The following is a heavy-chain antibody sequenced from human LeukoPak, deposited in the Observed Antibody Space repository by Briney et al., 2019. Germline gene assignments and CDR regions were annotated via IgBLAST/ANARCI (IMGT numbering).Heavy chain of an antibody. CDR1: GFTFSGYA. Sequence: GGSLRLSCAASGFTFSGYAMSWVRQAPGKGLEWVSAISGSGGSTYYADSVKGRFTTSRDSSKNTLYLQMNSLRAEDTAVYYCAKSPITIFGVVIFYFDYWGQGTLVTVSS. D-gene: IGHD3-3*01. V-gene: IGHV3-23*01. CDR3: AKSPITIFGVVIFYFDY. J-gene: IGHJ4*02. CDR2: ISGSGGST.